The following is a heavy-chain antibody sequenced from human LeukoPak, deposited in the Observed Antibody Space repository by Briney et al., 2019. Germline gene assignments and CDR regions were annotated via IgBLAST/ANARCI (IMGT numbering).Heavy chain of an antibody. V-gene: IGHV1-18*01. D-gene: IGHD3-10*01. J-gene: IGHJ4*02. CDR1: GYTFTSYG. CDR3: ARDERTYYLGSGSYYKVGRLDF. Sequence: GASVKDSCKASGYTFTSYGISWVRQAPGQGLEWMGWINAYNGNTNNAQKLQGRVTMTTDTSTSTAYMELRSLRSEDTAVYYCARDERTYYLGSGSYYKVGRLDFWGQGTLVTVSS. CDR2: INAYNGNT.